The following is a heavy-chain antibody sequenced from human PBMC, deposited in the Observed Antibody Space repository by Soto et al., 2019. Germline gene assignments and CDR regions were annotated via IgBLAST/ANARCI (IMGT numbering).Heavy chain of an antibody. D-gene: IGHD3-3*01. V-gene: IGHV4-4*02. CDR1: SGSISSSNW. Sequence: QVQLQESGPGLVKPSGTLSLTCAVSSGSISSSNWWSWVRQPPGKGLEWIGEIYHSWSSNYNPSLKSGVTISVDKSKIQFSLKLSSVTAADTAVYYCARQFGAGYWYFDLWGRVTLVTVYS. CDR2: IYHSWSS. J-gene: IGHJ2*01. CDR3: ARQFGAGYWYFDL.